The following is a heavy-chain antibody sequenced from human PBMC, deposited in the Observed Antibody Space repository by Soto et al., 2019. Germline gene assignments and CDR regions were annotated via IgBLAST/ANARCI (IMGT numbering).Heavy chain of an antibody. CDR1: GFTLSSYG. Sequence: GGSLRLSCAASGFTLSSYGMHWVRQAPGKGLEWVAVISYDGSNKYYADSVKGRFTISRDNSKNTLYLQMNSLRAEDTAVYYCAKDIVVVVAGGMDVWGQGTTVTVSS. V-gene: IGHV3-30*18. CDR2: ISYDGSNK. CDR3: AKDIVVVVAGGMDV. J-gene: IGHJ6*02. D-gene: IGHD2-15*01.